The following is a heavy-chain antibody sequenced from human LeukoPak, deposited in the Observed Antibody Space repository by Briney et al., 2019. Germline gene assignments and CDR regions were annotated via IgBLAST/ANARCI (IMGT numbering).Heavy chain of an antibody. CDR1: GFTFSSYA. CDR3: AKDANYDFWSGYYTRWFDP. Sequence: PGGSLRLSCAASGFTFSSYAMSWVRQAPGKGLEWVSAISGSGGSTYYADSVKGRFTISRDNSKNTLYLQMNSLRAEDTAVYYCAKDANYDFWSGYYTRWFDPWGRGTLVTVSS. J-gene: IGHJ5*02. V-gene: IGHV3-23*01. CDR2: ISGSGGST. D-gene: IGHD3-3*01.